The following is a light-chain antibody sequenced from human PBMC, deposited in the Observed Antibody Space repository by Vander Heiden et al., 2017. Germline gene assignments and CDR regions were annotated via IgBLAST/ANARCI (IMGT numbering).Light chain of an antibody. J-gene: IGKJ2*01. Sequence: DIQLTQSPSSLSASVGDRVTITGQASQDISNYLNWYQQKPGKDAQLLIYDASNLETGVPSRFSGSGCGTDFTFTISSLQQEDIAAYYCQQYDNSPTYTFGPGTKVEIK. V-gene: IGKV1-33*01. CDR1: QDISNY. CDR3: QQYDNSPTYT. CDR2: DAS.